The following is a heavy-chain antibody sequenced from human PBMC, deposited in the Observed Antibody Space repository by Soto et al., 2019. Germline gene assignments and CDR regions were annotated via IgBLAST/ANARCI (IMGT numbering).Heavy chain of an antibody. Sequence: SETLSLTCSVSGGSITSHYCSWFRQPPGKGLEWIGYINHSGLTSYNPSLKSRVTVSVDTSKNHFSLKVNSVTAADTALYYCARQGFGQLHGLVDVWGPGTTLTVSS. CDR2: INHSGLT. V-gene: IGHV4-59*08. CDR3: ARQGFGQLHGLVDV. D-gene: IGHD3-10*01. CDR1: GGSITSHY. J-gene: IGHJ6*02.